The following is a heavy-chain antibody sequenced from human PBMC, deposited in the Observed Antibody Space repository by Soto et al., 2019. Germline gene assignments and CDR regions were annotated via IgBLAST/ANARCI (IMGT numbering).Heavy chain of an antibody. CDR2: ISAYNGNT. Sequence: AASVKVSCKASGYTFTSYGISWVRQAPGQGLEWMGWISAYNGNTNYAQKLQGRVTMTTDTSTSTAYMELRSLRSDDTAVYYCARDGIIAYCGGDCYAGFDYWGQGTLVTVSS. CDR1: GYTFTSYG. J-gene: IGHJ4*02. V-gene: IGHV1-18*01. CDR3: ARDGIIAYCGGDCYAGFDY. D-gene: IGHD2-21*02.